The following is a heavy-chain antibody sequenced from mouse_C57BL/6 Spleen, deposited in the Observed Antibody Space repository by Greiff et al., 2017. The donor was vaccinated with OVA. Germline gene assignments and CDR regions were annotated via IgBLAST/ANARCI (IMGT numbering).Heavy chain of an antibody. D-gene: IGHD1-2*01. Sequence: VHLVESGAELVRPGASVTLSCKASGYTFTDYEMHWVKQTPVHGLEWIGAIDPETGGTAYNQKFKGKAILTADKSSSTAYMELRSLTSEDSAVYYCTRWLHYWGQGTSVTVSS. CDR3: TRWLHY. J-gene: IGHJ4*01. CDR2: IDPETGGT. V-gene: IGHV1-15*01. CDR1: GYTFTDYE.